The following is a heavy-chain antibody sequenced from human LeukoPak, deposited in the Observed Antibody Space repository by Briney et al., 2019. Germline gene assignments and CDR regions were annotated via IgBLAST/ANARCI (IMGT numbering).Heavy chain of an antibody. J-gene: IGHJ4*02. D-gene: IGHD6-19*01. V-gene: IGHV4-4*07. CDR3: ARDPHSSGWIDY. CDR1: GGSISSYY. CDR2: IYTSGST. Sequence: SETLSLTCTVSGGSISSYYWSWIRQPAGKGLEWIGRIYTSGSTNYNHSLKSRVTMSVDTSKNQFSLKLSSVTAADTAVYYCARDPHSSGWIDYWGQGTLVTVSS.